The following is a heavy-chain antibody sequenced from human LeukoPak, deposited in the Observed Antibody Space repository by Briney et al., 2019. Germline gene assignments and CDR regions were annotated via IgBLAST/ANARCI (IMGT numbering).Heavy chain of an antibody. Sequence: PSETLSLTCTVSGGSLSSGSYYWSWSRQPAGKGREWLGRIYSGGSTIYNPSLESRVPMSVDTSQNQFSLNLGSVTAADRAVYYCARSPGHWNYGAFDIWGQGRMVTVSS. V-gene: IGHV4-61*02. J-gene: IGHJ3*02. CDR3: ARSPGHWNYGAFDI. D-gene: IGHD1-7*01. CDR1: GGSLSSGSYY. CDR2: IYSGGST.